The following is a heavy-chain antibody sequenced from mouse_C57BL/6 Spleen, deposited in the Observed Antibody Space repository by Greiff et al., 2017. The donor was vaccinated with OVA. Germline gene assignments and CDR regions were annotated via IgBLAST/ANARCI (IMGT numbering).Heavy chain of an antibody. CDR1: GYTFTDYE. CDR2: IDPETGGT. CDR3: TRKGLRSYYFDY. Sequence: QVHVKQSGAELVRPGASVTLSCKASGYTFTDYEMHWVKQTPVHGLEWIGAIDPETGGTAYNQKFKGKAILTADKSSSTAYMELRSLTSEDSAVYYCTRKGLRSYYFDYWGQGTTLTVSS. J-gene: IGHJ2*01. V-gene: IGHV1-15*01. D-gene: IGHD1-1*01.